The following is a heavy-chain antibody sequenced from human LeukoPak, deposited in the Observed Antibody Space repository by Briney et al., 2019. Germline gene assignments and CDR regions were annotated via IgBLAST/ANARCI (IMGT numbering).Heavy chain of an antibody. J-gene: IGHJ4*02. CDR2: IHPSTGNP. V-gene: IGHV7-4-1*02. D-gene: IGHD3-16*02. CDR3: ARAFQHLGELSLPNY. CDR1: GYTFTSYA. Sequence: ASVKVSCKASGYTFTSYAMNWVRQAPGQGLEWMGWIHPSTGNPTYAQGFTGRFVFSLDTSVSTTYLQISSLKAEDTAVYYCARAFQHLGELSLPNYWGQGTLVTVSS.